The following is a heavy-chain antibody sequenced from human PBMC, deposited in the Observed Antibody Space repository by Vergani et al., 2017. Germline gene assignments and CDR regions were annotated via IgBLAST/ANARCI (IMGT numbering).Heavy chain of an antibody. V-gene: IGHV4-31*03. Sequence: QVQLQESGPGLVKPSQTLSLTCTVSGGSISSGGYYWSWIRQHPGKGLEWIGFIYYSGSTYYNPSLKSRVTISVDTSKNQFSLKLSSVTAADTAVYYCARGVPSGVGATHFDYWGQGTLVTVSS. D-gene: IGHD1-26*01. J-gene: IGHJ4*02. CDR2: IYYSGST. CDR1: GGSISSGGYY. CDR3: ARGVPSGVGATHFDY.